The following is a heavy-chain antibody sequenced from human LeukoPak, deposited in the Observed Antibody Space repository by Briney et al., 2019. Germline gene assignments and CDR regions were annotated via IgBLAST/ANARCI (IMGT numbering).Heavy chain of an antibody. CDR2: ISSSSSYI. V-gene: IGHV3-21*01. CDR1: GFTFSSYA. Sequence: PGGSLRLSCAASGFTFSSYAMNWVRQAPGKGLEWVSSISSSSSYIYYADSVKGRFTISRDNAKNSLYLQMDSLRAEDTAVYYCARDRFTMIVVAHVDYWAREPWSPSPQ. D-gene: IGHD3-22*01. CDR3: ARDRFTMIVVAHVDY. J-gene: IGHJ4*02.